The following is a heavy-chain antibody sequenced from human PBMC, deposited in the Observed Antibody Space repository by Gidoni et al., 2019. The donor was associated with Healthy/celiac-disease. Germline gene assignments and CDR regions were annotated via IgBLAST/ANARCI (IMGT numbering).Heavy chain of an antibody. CDR3: AKERVPSFDY. V-gene: IGHV3-30*18. D-gene: IGHD1-1*01. CDR1: GFTFSSYG. CDR2: ISYDGSNK. Sequence: QVQLVESGGGVVQPGRSLRLSCAASGFTFSSYGMHWVRQAPGKWLEWVAVISYDGSNKYYADSVKGRFTISRDNSKNTLYLQMNSLRAEDTAVYYCAKERVPSFDYWGQGTLFTVSS. J-gene: IGHJ4*02.